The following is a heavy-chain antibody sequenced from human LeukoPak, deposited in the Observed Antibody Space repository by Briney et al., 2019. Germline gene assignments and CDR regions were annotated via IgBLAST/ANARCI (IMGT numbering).Heavy chain of an antibody. CDR1: EFTFSTQA. J-gene: IGHJ3*02. CDR3: AMPDGSYSEFGAFDI. Sequence: GGSLRLSCAASEFTFSTQAMTWVRQAPGRGLEWVSVIYSGGSTYYADSVKGRFTISRDNSKNTLYLQMNSLRAEDTAVYYCAMPDGSYSEFGAFDIWGQGTMVTVSS. V-gene: IGHV3-66*01. D-gene: IGHD1-26*01. CDR2: IYSGGST.